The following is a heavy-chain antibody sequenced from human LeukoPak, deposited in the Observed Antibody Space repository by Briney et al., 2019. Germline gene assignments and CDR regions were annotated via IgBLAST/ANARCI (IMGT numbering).Heavy chain of an antibody. CDR1: GGSFSGYY. CDR2: IYYSGST. J-gene: IGHJ6*02. Sequence: SETLSLTCAVYGGSFSGYYWGWIRQPPGKGLEWIGSIYYSGSTYYNPSLKSRVTISVDTSKNQFSLKLSSVTAADTAVYYCARDAAGYYGMDVWGQGTTVTVSS. V-gene: IGHV4-39*02. CDR3: ARDAAGYYGMDV.